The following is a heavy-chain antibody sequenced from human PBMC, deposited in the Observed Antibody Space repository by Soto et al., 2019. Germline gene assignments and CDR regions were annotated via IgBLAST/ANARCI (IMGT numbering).Heavy chain of an antibody. V-gene: IGHV3-15*01. CDR2: IKSKTDGGTT. J-gene: IGHJ6*02. Sequence: EVQLVESGGGLVKPGGSLRLSCAASGLTFSNAWMSWVRQAPGKGLEWVGRIKSKTDGGTTDYAAPVKGRFTISRDDSKNTLYLQVNSLNTEATAVYYCPTGDNYYYGMDVWGHGTTVTVSS. CDR3: PTGDNYYYGMDV. CDR1: GLTFSNAW.